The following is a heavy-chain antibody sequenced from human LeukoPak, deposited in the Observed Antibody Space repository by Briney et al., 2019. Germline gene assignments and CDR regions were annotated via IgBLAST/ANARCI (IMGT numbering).Heavy chain of an antibody. CDR2: IIPIFGTA. V-gene: IGHV1-69*05. J-gene: IGHJ5*02. D-gene: IGHD3-3*01. CDR3: ARGSGTGDFWSGYNWFDP. Sequence: SVKVSCKASGGTFSSYAISWVRQAPGQGLEWMGGIIPIFGTANYAQKFQGRVTITTDESTSTAYMELSSLRSEDTAVYYCARGSGTGDFWSGYNWFDPWGQGTLVTVSS. CDR1: GGTFSSYA.